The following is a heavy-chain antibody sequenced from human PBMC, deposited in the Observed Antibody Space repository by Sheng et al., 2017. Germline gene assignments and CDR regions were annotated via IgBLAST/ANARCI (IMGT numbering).Heavy chain of an antibody. J-gene: IGHJ6*03. Sequence: QVQLVQSGAEVKKPGSSVKVSCKVSGGNFTSYIISWVRQAPGQGLEWMGGIIPIFDRANYAQKFQGRVTITADESTSTAYMELSSLRSEDTAVYYCARESCSGGSCYSSTNYYYYYMDVWDQGP. CDR1: GGNFTSYI. CDR3: ARESCSGGSCYSSTNYYYYYMDV. CDR2: IIPIFDRA. V-gene: IGHV1-69*13. D-gene: IGHD2-15*01.